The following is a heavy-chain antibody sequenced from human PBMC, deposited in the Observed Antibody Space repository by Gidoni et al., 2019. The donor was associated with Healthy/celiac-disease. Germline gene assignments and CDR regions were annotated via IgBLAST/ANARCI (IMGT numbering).Heavy chain of an antibody. Sequence: QVQLQESGPGLVKPSETLSLTCTVSGGSISSYYWSWIRQPPGKGLEWIGYIYYSGSTNYSPSLKSRVTISVDTSKNQFSLKLSSVTAADTAVYYCARHRGNYDSSGYYYVPFFHTSGFDYWGQGTLVTVSS. J-gene: IGHJ4*02. V-gene: IGHV4-59*08. CDR1: GGSISSYY. CDR2: IYYSGST. D-gene: IGHD3-22*01. CDR3: ARHRGNYDSSGYYYVPFFHTSGFDY.